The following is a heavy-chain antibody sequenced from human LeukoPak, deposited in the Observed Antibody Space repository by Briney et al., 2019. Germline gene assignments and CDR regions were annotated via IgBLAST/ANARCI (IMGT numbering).Heavy chain of an antibody. CDR2: IYNRGTT. D-gene: IGHD1-1*01. CDR3: ARGAGGYRFGP. V-gene: IGHV4-59*01. CDR1: GGSISDYH. Sequence: PSETLSLTCTVSGGSISDYHWTWIRQPPGKALEYIGYIYNRGTTYYNPSLKSRVTISADTSKKQFSLKLTSLTAADTAVYYCARGAGGYRFGPWGQGTLVTVSS. J-gene: IGHJ5*02.